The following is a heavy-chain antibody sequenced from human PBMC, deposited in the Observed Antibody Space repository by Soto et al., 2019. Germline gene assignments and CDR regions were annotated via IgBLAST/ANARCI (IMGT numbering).Heavy chain of an antibody. CDR2: ISYDGSNK. CDR3: ARDAVSKGYNWFDP. Sequence: PGGSLRLSCAASGFTFSSYAMHWVRQAPGKGLEWVAVISYDGSNKYYADSVKGRFTISRDNSKNTLYLQMNSLRAEDTAVYYCARDAVSKGYNWFDPWGQGTLVTVSS. J-gene: IGHJ5*02. V-gene: IGHV3-30-3*01. CDR1: GFTFSSYA.